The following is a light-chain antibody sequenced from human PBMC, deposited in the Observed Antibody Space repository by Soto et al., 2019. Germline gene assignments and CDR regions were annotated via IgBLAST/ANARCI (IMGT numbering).Light chain of an antibody. CDR1: QGISSD. Sequence: DIQLTQSPSFLSASVGDRVTITCRARQGISSDLARYQQKPGKAPKVLIYAASTLQGGVSSRFSSSGSGTEFTLTISSLQPEDFATYFYQQLNSSPITFGRGTKVEIK. V-gene: IGKV1-9*01. CDR3: QQLNSSPIT. CDR2: AAS. J-gene: IGKJ4*01.